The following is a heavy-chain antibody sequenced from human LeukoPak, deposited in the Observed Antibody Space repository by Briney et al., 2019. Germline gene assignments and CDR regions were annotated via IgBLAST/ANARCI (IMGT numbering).Heavy chain of an antibody. D-gene: IGHD3-9*01. CDR3: ARGPHYYDILTGYWSPYYFDY. CDR2: IYYSGRT. J-gene: IGHJ4*02. Sequence: SETLSLTCTVSGGSISSGGYYWSWIRQHPGKGLEWIGYIYYSGRTYYNPSLKSRVTISVDTSKNQFSLKLSSVTAADTAVYYCARGPHYYDILTGYWSPYYFDYWGQGTLVTVSS. CDR1: GGSISSGGYY. V-gene: IGHV4-31*03.